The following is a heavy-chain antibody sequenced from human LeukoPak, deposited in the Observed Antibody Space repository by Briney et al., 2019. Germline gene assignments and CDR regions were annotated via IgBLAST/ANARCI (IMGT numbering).Heavy chain of an antibody. CDR1: GFTFSLYW. J-gene: IGHJ4*02. V-gene: IGHV3-74*01. CDR2: IKYDASST. CDR3: ARGATYAYYQDY. D-gene: IGHD1-26*01. Sequence: GGSLRLSCAASGFTFSLYWMHWVRQAPGKGLVWVSRIKYDASSTSYADSVKGRFTISRDNAKNTLYLQMNSLRAEDTAVYYCARGATYAYYQDYWGQGTLVTVSS.